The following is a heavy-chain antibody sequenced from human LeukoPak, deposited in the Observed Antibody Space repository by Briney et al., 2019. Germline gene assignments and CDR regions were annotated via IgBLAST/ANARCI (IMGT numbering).Heavy chain of an antibody. CDR3: AKGSTVTKLYFEY. CDR2: ISSRDGST. J-gene: IGHJ4*02. V-gene: IGHV3-23*01. CDR1: GFTFSSYD. Sequence: GGSLRLSCAASGFTFSSYDMSWLRQAPGKGLEWVSAISSRDGSTYYADSVKGRFTISRDNSKNTLYLQVNSLRAEDTAVYYCAKGSTVTKLYFEYWGQGTLVTVSS. D-gene: IGHD1-1*01.